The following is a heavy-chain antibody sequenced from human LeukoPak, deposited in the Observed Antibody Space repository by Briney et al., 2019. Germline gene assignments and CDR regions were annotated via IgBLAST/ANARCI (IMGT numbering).Heavy chain of an antibody. V-gene: IGHV3-48*01. D-gene: IGHD2-2*02. CDR1: GFSLSAYN. J-gene: IGHJ4*02. Sequence: GGSLRLSCEGSGFSLSAYNMNWVRQAPGKGLESVSYISSSSATIFYADSVKGRFTISRDNAKNSLYLQMNSLRPEDTAVYYCAKREYCSSTSCYTLGYWGQGTLVTVSS. CDR3: AKREYCSSTSCYTLGY. CDR2: ISSSSATI.